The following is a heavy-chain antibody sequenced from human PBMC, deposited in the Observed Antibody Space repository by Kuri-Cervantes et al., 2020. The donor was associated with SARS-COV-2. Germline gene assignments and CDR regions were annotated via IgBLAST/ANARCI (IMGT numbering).Heavy chain of an antibody. Sequence: GESLKISCAASGFTVSSNYMSWVRQAPGKGLEWVSAISGSGGSTYYADSVKGRFTISRDNSKNTLYLQMNSLRAEDTAVNYCAKDYYSSSSNYFDYWGQGTLVTVSS. J-gene: IGHJ4*02. CDR3: AKDYYSSSSNYFDY. D-gene: IGHD6-6*01. V-gene: IGHV3-23*01. CDR1: GFTVSSNY. CDR2: ISGSGGST.